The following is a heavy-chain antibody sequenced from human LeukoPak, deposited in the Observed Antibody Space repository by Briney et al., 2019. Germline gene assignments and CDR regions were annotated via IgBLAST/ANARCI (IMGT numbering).Heavy chain of an antibody. Sequence: PSETLSLTCTVSGGSISSSSYYWGWIRQPPGKGLEWIGSIYYSGSTYYNPSLKSRVTISVDTSKNQFSLKLSSVTAADTAVYYSARQRAAGPIHPFDYWGQGTLVTVSS. CDR2: IYYSGST. CDR1: GGSISSSSYY. J-gene: IGHJ4*02. D-gene: IGHD6-13*01. V-gene: IGHV4-39*01. CDR3: ARQRAAGPIHPFDY.